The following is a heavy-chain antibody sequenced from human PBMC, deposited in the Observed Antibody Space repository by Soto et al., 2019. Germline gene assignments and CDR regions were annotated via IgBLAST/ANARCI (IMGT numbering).Heavy chain of an antibody. CDR3: ARYSNNWFQTEGMDV. CDR1: VDSITTYY. J-gene: IGHJ6*02. V-gene: IGHV4-4*07. CDR2: IDTSGNT. Sequence: SETLSLTCPVSVDSITTYYWSWIRQPAGKGLEWIGRIDTSGNTNYNPSLKSRATMSVDTSKKHLSLKLTSVTAADTAVYYCARYSNNWFQTEGMDVWGQGTTVTVSS. D-gene: IGHD6-13*01.